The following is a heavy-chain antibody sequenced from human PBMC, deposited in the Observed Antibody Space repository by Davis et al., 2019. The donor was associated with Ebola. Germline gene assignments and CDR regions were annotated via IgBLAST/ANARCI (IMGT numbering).Heavy chain of an antibody. CDR1: GFTFSSYE. J-gene: IGHJ1*01. CDR2: ISSSSSTI. D-gene: IGHD2-2*01. V-gene: IGHV3-48*02. CDR3: ARGGYCSSTSCYPKLQH. Sequence: GGSLRLSCAASGFTFSSYEMNWVRQAPGKGLEWVSYISSSSSTIYYADSVKGRFTISRDNAKNSLYLQMNSLRDEDTAVYYCARGGYCSSTSCYPKLQHWGQGTLVTVSS.